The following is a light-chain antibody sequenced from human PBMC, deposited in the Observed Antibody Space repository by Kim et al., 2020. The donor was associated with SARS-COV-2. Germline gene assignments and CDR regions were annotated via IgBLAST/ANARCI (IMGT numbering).Light chain of an antibody. Sequence: GDTVTITCRTSENINGYLNWYQHKPGEAPKLLIYSVSKLKSGVPSRFSGGGSGTDFTLTIGGLQADDSGTYFCQQTYSSPWTFG. V-gene: IGKV1-39*01. CDR3: QQTYSSPWT. J-gene: IGKJ1*01. CDR1: ENINGY. CDR2: SVS.